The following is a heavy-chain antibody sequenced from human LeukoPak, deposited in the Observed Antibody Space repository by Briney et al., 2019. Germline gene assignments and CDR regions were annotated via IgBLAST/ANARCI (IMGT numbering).Heavy chain of an antibody. CDR3: ARRSGYSSSSGRGY. CDR1: GYSISSGYY. J-gene: IGHJ4*02. CDR2: ISHSGST. V-gene: IGHV4-38-2*01. D-gene: IGHD6-6*01. Sequence: SETLSLTCAVSGYSISSGYYWGWIRQPPGKGLEWTGEISHSGSTDYNPPLKSRVTISIDTSKNQFSLQLSSVTAADTAVYYCARRSGYSSSSGRGYWGQGTLVTVSS.